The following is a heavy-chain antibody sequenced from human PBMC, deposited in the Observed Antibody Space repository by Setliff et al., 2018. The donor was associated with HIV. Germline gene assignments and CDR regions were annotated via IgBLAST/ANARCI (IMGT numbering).Heavy chain of an antibody. V-gene: IGHV4-39*01. D-gene: IGHD6-6*01. CDR1: GGSISSSSYY. Sequence: SETLSLTCTVSGGSISSSSYYWGWIRQPPGKGLEWIGTIYYSGSTYSNPSLKSRVTMSVDTSKNQFSLKLISVTAADTAVYYCARREYSSWYGLYYYYGMDVWGQGTTVTVSS. J-gene: IGHJ6*02. CDR3: ARREYSSWYGLYYYYGMDV. CDR2: IYYSGST.